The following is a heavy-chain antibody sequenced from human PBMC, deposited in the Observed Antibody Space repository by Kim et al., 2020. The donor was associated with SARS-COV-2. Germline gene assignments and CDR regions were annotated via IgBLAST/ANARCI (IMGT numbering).Heavy chain of an antibody. J-gene: IGHJ4*02. V-gene: IGHV3-23*01. CDR1: GFTFSSYA. CDR2: ISGSGGTI. Sequence: GGSLRLSCAASGFTFSSYAMSWVRQAPGKGLEWVSIISGSGGTIYYADSVKGRFTISRDNSKNTLYLQMNGLRAEDTAVHYCAKSTSPTVPRLFDHWGQGTLVTVSS. CDR3: AKSTSPTVPRLFDH. D-gene: IGHD4-17*01.